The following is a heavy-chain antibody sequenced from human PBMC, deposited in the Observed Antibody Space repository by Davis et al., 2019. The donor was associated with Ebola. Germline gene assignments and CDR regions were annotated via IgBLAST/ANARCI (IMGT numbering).Heavy chain of an antibody. CDR1: GYIFSNYA. J-gene: IGHJ4*02. D-gene: IGHD3-22*01. Sequence: ASVKVSCKGSGYIFSNYAMNWVRQAPGQGLEWMGWINTNTGNPTYAQGFTGRFVFSLDPSVSTAHLWISSLKAEDTAVYYCARDRGVVVTQNEIDYWGQGTLVTVSS. CDR3: ARDRGVVVTQNEIDY. CDR2: INTNTGNP. V-gene: IGHV7-4-1*02.